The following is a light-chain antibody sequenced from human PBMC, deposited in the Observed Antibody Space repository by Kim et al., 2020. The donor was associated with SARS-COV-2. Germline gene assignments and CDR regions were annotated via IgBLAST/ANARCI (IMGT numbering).Light chain of an antibody. CDR2: QDS. CDR3: QAWDSSTGV. CDR1: KLGEKY. V-gene: IGLV3-1*01. Sequence: SVSPGQTASITCSGDKLGEKYACWYQQKSGQSPVLVIFQDSKRPSGIPERFSGSNSGNTATLTISGTQAMDEADYYCQAWDSSTGVFGTGTKVTVL. J-gene: IGLJ1*01.